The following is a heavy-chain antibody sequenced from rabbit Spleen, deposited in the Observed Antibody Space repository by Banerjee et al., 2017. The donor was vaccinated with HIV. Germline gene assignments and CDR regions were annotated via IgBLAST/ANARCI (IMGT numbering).Heavy chain of an antibody. CDR1: GFSFSSSYY. CDR2: IATSSSFFT. D-gene: IGHD1-1*01. J-gene: IGHJ6*01. Sequence: QSLEESGGGLVQPEGSLTLTCTASGFSFSSSYYMCWVRQAPGKGLEWIACIATSSSFFTYYASWAKGRFTCSKASSTTVTLQMTSLTAADTATYFCARDTSSSFSSYGMDLWGPGTLVTVS. CDR3: ARDTSSSFSSYGMDL. V-gene: IGHV1S40*01.